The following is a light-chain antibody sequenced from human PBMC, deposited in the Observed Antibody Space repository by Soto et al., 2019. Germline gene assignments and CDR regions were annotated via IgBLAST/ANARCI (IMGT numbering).Light chain of an antibody. Sequence: EIVLTQSPGTLSLSPGERATLSCRASQSVSSSYLAWYQQTPGQAPRLLIYGASSRATGIPARFSGSGSGIDFTLTISRLESEDFAVYYCEQYGSASYTFGQGAKMEIK. CDR2: GAS. CDR3: EQYGSASYT. CDR1: QSVSSSY. V-gene: IGKV3-20*01. J-gene: IGKJ2*01.